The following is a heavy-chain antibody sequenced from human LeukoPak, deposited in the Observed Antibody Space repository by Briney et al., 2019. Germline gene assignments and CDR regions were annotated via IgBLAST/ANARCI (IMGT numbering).Heavy chain of an antibody. V-gene: IGHV6-1*01. Sequence: LQTLSLTCAISVESVSRNIAASDWIRHSPSRGLEWLGWTYYRLKWYNDYAVSLKSRVTLNPDTSKNQFSLQLNSVTAEDTAVYYCARVFSSAYDTSFDYWGQGTLVTVSS. CDR3: ARVFSSAYDTSFDY. CDR2: TYYRLKWYN. D-gene: IGHD5-12*01. J-gene: IGHJ4*02. CDR1: VESVSRNIAA.